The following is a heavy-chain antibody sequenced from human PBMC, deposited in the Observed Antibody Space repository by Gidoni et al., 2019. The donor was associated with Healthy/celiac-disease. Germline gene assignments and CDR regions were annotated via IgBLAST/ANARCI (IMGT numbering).Heavy chain of an antibody. D-gene: IGHD6-19*01. CDR1: GFTLRSYA. J-gene: IGHJ5*02. Sequence: QVQLVESGGGVVQPGRYLRLSCAASGFTLRSYAMHWVRQAPGKGLGWVAVISYDGSNKYYADSVKGRFTISRDNSKNTLYLQMNSLRAEDTAVYYCAREDSSGWHNWFDPWGQGTLVTVSS. V-gene: IGHV3-30*04. CDR2: ISYDGSNK. CDR3: AREDSSGWHNWFDP.